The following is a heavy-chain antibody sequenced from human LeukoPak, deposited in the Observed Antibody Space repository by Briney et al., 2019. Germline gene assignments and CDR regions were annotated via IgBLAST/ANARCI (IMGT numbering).Heavy chain of an antibody. Sequence: PGGSLRLSCAASGFTFSSYPMSWVRQAPGKGLEWVSAISCSGGSTYYADSVKGRFTISRDNSKNTLYLQMNSLRDEDTAVYYCASTGHYYYYYMDVWGKGTTVTVSS. V-gene: IGHV3-23*01. D-gene: IGHD4-11*01. J-gene: IGHJ6*03. CDR2: ISCSGGST. CDR3: ASTGHYYYYYMDV. CDR1: GFTFSSYP.